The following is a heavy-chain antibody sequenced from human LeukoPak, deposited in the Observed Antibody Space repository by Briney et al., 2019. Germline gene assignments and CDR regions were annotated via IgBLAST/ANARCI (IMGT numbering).Heavy chain of an antibody. CDR1: GGSISSHY. Sequence: SETLSLTCTVSGGSISSHYWSWIRQPPGKGLEWIGYIYYSGSTNYNPSLKSRVTISVDTSKNQFSLKLSSVTAADTAVYYCARGLWGIAAADPFDYWGQGTLVTVSS. D-gene: IGHD6-13*01. CDR3: ARGLWGIAAADPFDY. V-gene: IGHV4-59*11. CDR2: IYYSGST. J-gene: IGHJ4*02.